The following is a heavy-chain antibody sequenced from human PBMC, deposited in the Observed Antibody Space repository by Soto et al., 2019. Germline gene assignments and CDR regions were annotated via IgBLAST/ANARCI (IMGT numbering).Heavy chain of an antibody. Sequence: PSETLSLTCTVSGGSISSYYWSWIRQPPGKGLEWIGYIYYSGSTNYTPSLKSRVTISVDTSKNQFSLKLSSVTAADTAVYYCARGHSECSSTSCYYWFDPWGQGTLVTVSS. D-gene: IGHD2-2*01. J-gene: IGHJ5*02. V-gene: IGHV4-59*01. CDR2: IYYSGST. CDR1: GGSISSYY. CDR3: ARGHSECSSTSCYYWFDP.